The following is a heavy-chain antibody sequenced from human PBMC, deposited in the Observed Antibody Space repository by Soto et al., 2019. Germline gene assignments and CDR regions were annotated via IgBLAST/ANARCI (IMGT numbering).Heavy chain of an antibody. CDR2: INQDGSEE. Sequence: EVQLVESGGGLVQPGGSLRLSCGASGFTFSRHWMSWVRQAPGKGLEWVANINQDGSEEYYVDSVKGRFTISRNNAKNSLYLQMNSLRAEYTAVYYCARESERGNWFDPWGQGTLVTVSS. D-gene: IGHD3-16*01. J-gene: IGHJ5*02. CDR1: GFTFSRHW. CDR3: ARESERGNWFDP. V-gene: IGHV3-7*01.